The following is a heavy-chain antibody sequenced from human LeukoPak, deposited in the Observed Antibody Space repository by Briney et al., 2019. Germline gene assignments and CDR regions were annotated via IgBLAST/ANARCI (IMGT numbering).Heavy chain of an antibody. V-gene: IGHV3-7*04. CDR3: ARLYYYCSGNYYIYFDY. CDR2: TNQEGSEK. Sequence: PGGSLRLSCAASGFTFSSYWMSWVRQAPGKGLEWVANTNQEGSEKYYVDSVRGRFTISRDDAKNSLFLQMNSLRAEDTAVYYCARLYYYCSGNYYIYFDYWGQGTLVTVSS. J-gene: IGHJ4*02. CDR1: GFTFSSYW. D-gene: IGHD3-10*01.